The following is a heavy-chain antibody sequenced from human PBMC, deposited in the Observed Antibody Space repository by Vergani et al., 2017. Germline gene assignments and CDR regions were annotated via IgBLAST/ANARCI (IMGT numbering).Heavy chain of an antibody. D-gene: IGHD1/OR15-1a*01. J-gene: IGHJ5*02. CDR2: ISDGGETK. CDR3: ARKQSPASLMDKPIDI. V-gene: IGHV3-11*01. CDR1: GFIFSDYN. Sequence: QVQLVASGGGLVRPGGSLRLSCAASGFIFSDYNMTWIRQTPGKGLEWLAHISDGGETKMYAESLKGRFTVSRDNTKNLLILQMKTLKVDDTATYYCARKQSPASLMDKPIDIWGQGTLVTVSS.